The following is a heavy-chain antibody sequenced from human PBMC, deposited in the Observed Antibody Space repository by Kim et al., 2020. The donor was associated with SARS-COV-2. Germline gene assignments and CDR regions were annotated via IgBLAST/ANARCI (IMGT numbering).Heavy chain of an antibody. CDR3: ARSLVRIAARGNND. CDR1: GGSISSSSYY. CDR2: IYYSGST. J-gene: IGHJ4*02. D-gene: IGHD6-6*01. Sequence: SETLSLTCTVSGGSISSSSYYWGWIRQPPGKGLEWIGSIYYSGSTYYNPSLKSRVTISVDTSKNQFSLKLSSVTAADTAVYYCARSLVRIAARGNNDWGQGTLVTVSS. V-gene: IGHV4-39*01.